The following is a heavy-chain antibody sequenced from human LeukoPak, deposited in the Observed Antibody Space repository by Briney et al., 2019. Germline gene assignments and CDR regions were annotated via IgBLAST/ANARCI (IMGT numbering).Heavy chain of an antibody. V-gene: IGHV3-21*01. CDR1: GFTFSSYS. Sequence: PGGSLRLSCAASGFTFSSYSMNWVRQAPGKGLEWVSSISSSSSYIYYADSVKGRFTISRDNAKNSLYLQMNSLRAEDTAVYYCARAWRTVVAATGGVDYWGQGTLVTVSS. D-gene: IGHD2-15*01. CDR3: ARAWRTVVAATGGVDY. J-gene: IGHJ4*02. CDR2: ISSSSSYI.